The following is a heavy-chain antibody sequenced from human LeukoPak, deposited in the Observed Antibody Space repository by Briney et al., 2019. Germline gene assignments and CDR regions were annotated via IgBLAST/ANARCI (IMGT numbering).Heavy chain of an antibody. J-gene: IGHJ4*02. CDR3: ARSRSGWYNFDY. D-gene: IGHD6-19*01. CDR1: GFTLRNYA. CDR2: ISGSAVII. Sequence: PGGSLRLSCAAPGFTLRNYAMSWVRQAPGKGLEWVSAISGSAVIIYYADSVKGRFTISRDNSKNTLYLQMNSLRAEDTAVYYCARSRSGWYNFDYWGQGTLVTVSS. V-gene: IGHV3-23*01.